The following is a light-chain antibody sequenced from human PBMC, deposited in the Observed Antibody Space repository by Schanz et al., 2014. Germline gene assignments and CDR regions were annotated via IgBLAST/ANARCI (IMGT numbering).Light chain of an antibody. CDR3: QQSYSTPRT. J-gene: IGKJ2*01. CDR1: QTINQW. CDR2: DAS. Sequence: DIQMTQSPSTLSASVGDRVTITCRASQTINQWLAWYQQKPGKAPKLLIYDASNLETEGPTRFSGSGSGTHFTLTISSLQPEDFATYYCQQSYSTPRTFGQGTKLKSK. V-gene: IGKV1-39*01.